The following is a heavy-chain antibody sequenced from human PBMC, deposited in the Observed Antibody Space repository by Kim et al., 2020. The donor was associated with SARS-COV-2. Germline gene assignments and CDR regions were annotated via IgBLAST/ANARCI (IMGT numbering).Heavy chain of an antibody. V-gene: IGHV4-39*01. CDR1: GGSISSSSYY. CDR3: ARHGSITMVRDINWFDP. CDR2: IYYSGST. D-gene: IGHD3-10*01. J-gene: IGHJ5*02. Sequence: SETLSLTCTVSGGSISSSSYYWGWIRQPPGKGLEWIGSIYYSGSTYYNPSLKSRVTISVDTSKNQFSLKLSSVTAADTAVYYCARHGSITMVRDINWFDPWGQGTLVTVSS.